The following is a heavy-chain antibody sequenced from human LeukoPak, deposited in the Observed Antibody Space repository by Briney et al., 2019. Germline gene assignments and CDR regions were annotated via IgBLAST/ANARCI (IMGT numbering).Heavy chain of an antibody. CDR3: TRSCAGTTAPGGY. D-gene: IGHD1-1*01. CDR2: IRSKANSYAT. V-gene: IGHV3-73*01. J-gene: IGHJ4*02. CDR1: GFTFSGSA. Sequence: GGSLELSCAASGFTFSGSAMHWVRQASGKGLEWVGRIRSKANSYATAYAASVKGRFTISRDDSKNTAYLQMNSLKTEDTAVYYCTRSCAGTTAPGGYWGQGTLVTVSS.